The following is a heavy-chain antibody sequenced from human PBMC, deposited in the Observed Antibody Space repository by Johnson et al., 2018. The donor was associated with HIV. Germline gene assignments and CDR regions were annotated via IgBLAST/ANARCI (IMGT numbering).Heavy chain of an antibody. J-gene: IGHJ3*02. CDR1: GFTVSSNY. Sequence: VQLVESGGGLIQPGGSLRLSCAASGFTVSSNYMSWVRQAPGKGLEWVSVIYSGGSTYYADSVKGRFTISRDNSKNTLYLQMNSLRAEDTAVYYCARDRAWNYEGAFDIWGQGAVVTVAS. V-gene: IGHV3-53*01. CDR2: IYSGGST. CDR3: ARDRAWNYEGAFDI. D-gene: IGHD1-7*01.